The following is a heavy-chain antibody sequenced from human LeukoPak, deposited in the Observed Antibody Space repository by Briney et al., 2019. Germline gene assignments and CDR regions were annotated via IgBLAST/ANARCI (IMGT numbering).Heavy chain of an antibody. Sequence: PGGSLRLSCAASGFTLSNHWMIWVRQAPGKGLEWVAVISYDGSNKYYADSVKGRFTISRDNSKNTLYLQMNSLRAEDTAVYYCAKDLSGSAYYYYGMDVWGQGTTVAVSS. D-gene: IGHD3-16*02. CDR2: ISYDGSNK. CDR3: AKDLSGSAYYYYGMDV. V-gene: IGHV3-30*18. J-gene: IGHJ6*02. CDR1: GFTLSNHW.